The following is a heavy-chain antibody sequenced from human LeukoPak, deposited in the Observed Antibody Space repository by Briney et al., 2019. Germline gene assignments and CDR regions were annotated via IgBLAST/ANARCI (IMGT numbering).Heavy chain of an antibody. CDR1: GYTFTGYY. CDR3: ARVDLVMGGWFDP. J-gene: IGHJ5*02. D-gene: IGHD3-9*01. CDR2: INPNSGGT. Sequence: GASVKVSCKASGYTFTGYYMHWVRQAPGQGLEWMGWINPNSGGTNCAQKFQGRVTMTRDTSISTAYMELSRLRSDDTAVYYCARVDLVMGGWFDPWGQGTLVTVSS. V-gene: IGHV1-2*02.